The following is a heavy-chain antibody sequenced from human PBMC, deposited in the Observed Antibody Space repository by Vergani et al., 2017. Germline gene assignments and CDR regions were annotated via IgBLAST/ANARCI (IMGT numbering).Heavy chain of an antibody. Sequence: QLHLVESGGGLVPPGGSLRLSCAASGFTFSSYGMHWVRQAPGKGLEWVAFIRYDGSNKYYADSVKGRFTISRDNSKNTLYLQMNSLRAEDTAVYYCLGDGYYDYGMDVWGQGTTVTVSS. V-gene: IGHV3-30*02. D-gene: IGHD3-16*01. CDR2: IRYDGSNK. J-gene: IGHJ6*02. CDR1: GFTFSSYG. CDR3: LGDGYYDYGMDV.